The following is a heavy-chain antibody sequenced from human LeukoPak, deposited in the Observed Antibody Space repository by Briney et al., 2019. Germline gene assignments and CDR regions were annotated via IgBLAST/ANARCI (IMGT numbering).Heavy chain of an antibody. CDR3: AKDYCGGDCYAFDI. V-gene: IGHV3-30*18. CDR1: GFTFSSYG. CDR2: ISYAGSNK. Sequence: GGSLRRSCTASGFTFSSYGMHWVRQAPGKGLEWVAVISYAGSNKYYADSVKGRFTISRDNSKNTLYLQMNSLRAEDTAVYYCAKDYCGGDCYAFDIWGQGTMVTVSS. D-gene: IGHD2-21*02. J-gene: IGHJ3*02.